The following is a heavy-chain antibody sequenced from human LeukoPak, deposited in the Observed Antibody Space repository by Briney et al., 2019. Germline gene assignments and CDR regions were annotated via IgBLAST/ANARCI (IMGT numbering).Heavy chain of an antibody. V-gene: IGHV3-23*01. CDR3: AKDHTQMTRWFDP. CDR2: ISGSGGST. CDR1: GFTFSTFN. Sequence: GGSLRLSCAASGFTFSTFNMNWVRQAPGKGLEWVSAISGSGGSTYYADSVKGRFTISRDNSKNTLYLQMNSLRAEDTAVYYCAKDHTQMTRWFDPWGQGTLVTVSS. J-gene: IGHJ5*02. D-gene: IGHD2-15*01.